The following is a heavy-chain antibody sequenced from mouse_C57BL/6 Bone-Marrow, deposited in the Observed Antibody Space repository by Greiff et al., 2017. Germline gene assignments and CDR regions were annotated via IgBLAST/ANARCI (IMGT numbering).Heavy chain of an antibody. CDR2: INPSSGYT. D-gene: IGHD2-3*01. CDR1: GYTFTSYT. V-gene: IGHV1-4*01. J-gene: IGHJ4*01. Sequence: QVQLQQSGAELARPGASVKLSCKASGYTFTSYTMHWVKQRPGQGLEWIGYINPSSGYTKYNQKFKDKATLTADKSSSTAYMQLSSLTSEDSAVYYWARDGYYFYYAMDYWGQRASVTGSS. CDR3: ARDGYYFYYAMDY.